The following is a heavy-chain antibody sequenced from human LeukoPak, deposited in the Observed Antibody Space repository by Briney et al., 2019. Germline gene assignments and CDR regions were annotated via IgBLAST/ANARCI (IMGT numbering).Heavy chain of an antibody. CDR2: ISISSSSI. CDR1: GFTFSSYS. Sequence: PGGPLRLSCAASGFTFSSYSMNWVRQAPGEGLEWVSYISISSSSIYYADSVKGRFTISRDNAKNSLYLQMNSLRAEDTAVYYCARDQGGGYSYGWQSFDYWGQGTLVTVSS. CDR3: ARDQGGGYSYGWQSFDY. J-gene: IGHJ4*02. V-gene: IGHV3-48*04. D-gene: IGHD5-18*01.